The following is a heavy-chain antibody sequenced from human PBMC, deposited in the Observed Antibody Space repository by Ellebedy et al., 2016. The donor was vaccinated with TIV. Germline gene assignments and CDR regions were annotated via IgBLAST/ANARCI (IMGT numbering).Heavy chain of an antibody. CDR2: ISSSGNNA. CDR1: GFTFSDAA. CDR3: ARESRRSRGAFDI. Sequence: GGSLRLSXAASGFTFSDAAMTWVRQAPGMGLEWVSLISSSGNNAYYADSVKGRFTISRDDSKNTLYLEMNRLRIEDTAVYYCARESRRSRGAFDIWGQGTMVTVSS. D-gene: IGHD6-6*01. J-gene: IGHJ3*02. V-gene: IGHV3-23*01.